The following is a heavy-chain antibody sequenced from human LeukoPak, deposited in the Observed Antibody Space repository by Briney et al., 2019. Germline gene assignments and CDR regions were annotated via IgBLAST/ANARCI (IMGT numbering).Heavy chain of an antibody. CDR2: FSGSGGST. CDR1: GFTFNSYA. CDR3: ARREYYYDSSGYYSFDY. Sequence: GVSLRLSCAASGFTFNSYAMTWVRQAPGKGLEWVSTFSGSGGSTYYADSVKGRFTISRDNSKNTLYLQMNSLRAEDTAVYYCARREYYYDSSGYYSFDYWGQGTLVTVSS. J-gene: IGHJ4*02. D-gene: IGHD3-22*01. V-gene: IGHV3-23*01.